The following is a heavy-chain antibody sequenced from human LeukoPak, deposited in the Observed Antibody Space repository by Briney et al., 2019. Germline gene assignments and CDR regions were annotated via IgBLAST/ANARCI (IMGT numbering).Heavy chain of an antibody. CDR2: INHSGST. J-gene: IGHJ5*02. D-gene: IGHD1-26*01. Sequence: SETLSLTCAVYGGSFSGYYWSWIRQPPGKGLEWIGEINHSGSTNYNPSLKSRVTISVDTSKNQFSLKLSSVTAADTAVYYCARRWELLRTPNWFDPWGQGTLVTVSS. CDR1: GGSFSGYY. CDR3: ARRWELLRTPNWFDP. V-gene: IGHV4-34*01.